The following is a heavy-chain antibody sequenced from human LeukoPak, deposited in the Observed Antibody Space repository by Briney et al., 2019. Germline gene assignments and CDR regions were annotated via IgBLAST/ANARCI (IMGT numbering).Heavy chain of an antibody. CDR1: GFTFGNYA. CDR3: ARNQIVGATGFDY. Sequence: PGGSLRLSCAASGFTFGNYAMNWVRQAPGKGLEWVSAMSGSGDSIYYADSVKGRFTISRDNAKNSLYLQMNSLRAEDTAVYYCARNQIVGATGFDYWGQGTLVTVSS. V-gene: IGHV3-23*01. D-gene: IGHD1-26*01. CDR2: MSGSGDSI. J-gene: IGHJ4*02.